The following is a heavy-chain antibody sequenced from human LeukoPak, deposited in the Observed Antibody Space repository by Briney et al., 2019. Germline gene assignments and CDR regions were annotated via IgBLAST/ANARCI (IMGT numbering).Heavy chain of an antibody. CDR3: ARCRPAGGDYVIWHLDY. D-gene: IGHD4-17*01. CDR1: GYSISSGYY. Sequence: PSETLSLTCTVSGYSISSGYYWGWIRQPAGKGLEWIGRIYTSGSTTYNPSLKSRVTMSVDTSKNQFSLKLSSVTVADTAVYYCARCRPAGGDYVIWHLDYWGQGTLVTVSS. CDR2: IYTSGST. J-gene: IGHJ4*02. V-gene: IGHV4-4*07.